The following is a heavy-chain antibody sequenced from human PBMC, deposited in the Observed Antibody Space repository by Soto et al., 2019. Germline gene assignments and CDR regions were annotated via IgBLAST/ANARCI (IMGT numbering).Heavy chain of an antibody. CDR1: GYTFTSYY. Sequence: ASVKVSCKASGYTFTSYYMHWVRQAPGQGXEWMGIINPSGGSTSYAQKFQGRVTMTSDTSTSRVYMELSSLRSEDTAVYYCARAQAVDTMIVVVTPPWFDPWGQGTLATVSS. V-gene: IGHV1-46*01. CDR2: INPSGGST. J-gene: IGHJ5*02. CDR3: ARAQAVDTMIVVVTPPWFDP. D-gene: IGHD3-22*01.